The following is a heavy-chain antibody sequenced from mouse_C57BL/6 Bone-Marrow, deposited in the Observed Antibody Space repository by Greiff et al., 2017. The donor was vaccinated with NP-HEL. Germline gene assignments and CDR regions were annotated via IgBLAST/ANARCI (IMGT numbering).Heavy chain of an antibody. V-gene: IGHV3-6*01. CDR2: ISYDGSN. CDR3: ARDLYVWPAMDY. D-gene: IGHD1-1*01. Sequence: EVQLVESGPGLVKPSQPLSLTCSVTGYSITSGYYWNWIRQFPGNKLEWMGYISYDGSNNYNPSLKNRISITRDTSKNQFFLKLNSVTTEDTATYYCARDLYVWPAMDYWGQGTSVTVSS. J-gene: IGHJ4*01. CDR1: GYSITSGYY.